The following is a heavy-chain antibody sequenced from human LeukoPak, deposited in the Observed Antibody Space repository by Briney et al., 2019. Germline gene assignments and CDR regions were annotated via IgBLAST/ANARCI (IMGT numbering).Heavy chain of an antibody. V-gene: IGHV4-34*01. CDR1: GGSFSGYY. Sequence: PSETLSPTCAVYGGSFSGYYWSWIRQPPGKGLEWIGEINHSGSTNYNPSLKSRVTISVDTSKNQFSLKLSSVTAADTAVYYSARLRKLPPSSGWTSGFDYWGQGTLVTVSS. CDR2: INHSGST. D-gene: IGHD6-19*01. J-gene: IGHJ4*02. CDR3: ARLRKLPPSSGWTSGFDY.